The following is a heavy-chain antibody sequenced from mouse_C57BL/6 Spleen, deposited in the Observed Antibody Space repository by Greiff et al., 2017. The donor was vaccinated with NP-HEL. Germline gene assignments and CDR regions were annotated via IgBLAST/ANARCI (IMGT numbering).Heavy chain of an antibody. V-gene: IGHV1-64*01. J-gene: IGHJ4*01. CDR2: IHPNSGST. D-gene: IGHD2-4*01. CDR1: GYTFTSYW. CDR3: ARDYYDYGMDY. Sequence: QVQLQQPGAELVKPGASVTLSCKASGYTFTSYWMHWVKQRPGQGLEWIGMIHPNSGSTNYNEKFKSKATLTVDTSSSTAYMQLSSLTSEDSAVYYCARDYYDYGMDYWGQGTSVTVSS.